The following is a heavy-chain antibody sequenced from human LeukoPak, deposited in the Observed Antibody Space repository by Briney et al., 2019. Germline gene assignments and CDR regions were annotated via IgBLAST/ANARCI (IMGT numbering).Heavy chain of an antibody. Sequence: GGSLRLSCAASGFTYSVYSMNWVRQAPGKGLQWVALMSYAGDKRYYADSVKGRFTISRDNSKNTLYLQMSSLRPEDTAVYYCARKNGAYWYLDLWGRGTLVTVSS. J-gene: IGHJ2*01. V-gene: IGHV3-30-3*01. CDR3: ARKNGAYWYLDL. D-gene: IGHD1-26*01. CDR2: MSYAGDKR. CDR1: GFTYSVYS.